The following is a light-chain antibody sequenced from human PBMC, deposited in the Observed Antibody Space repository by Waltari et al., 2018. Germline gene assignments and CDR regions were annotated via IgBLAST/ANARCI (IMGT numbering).Light chain of an antibody. Sequence: QSVLTQPPSVSEAPRQRVTISCSGSSSNIGNNAVHWYQQLPGKAPKLLIYYDDLPPSGVSDRFSGSKSGTSASLAISGLQSEDEADYYCAAWDDSLNGPVFGGGTKLTVL. CDR1: SSNIGNNA. J-gene: IGLJ2*01. CDR3: AAWDDSLNGPV. V-gene: IGLV1-36*01. CDR2: YDD.